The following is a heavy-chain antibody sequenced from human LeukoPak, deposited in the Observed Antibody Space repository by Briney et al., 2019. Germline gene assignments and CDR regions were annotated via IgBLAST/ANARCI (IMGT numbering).Heavy chain of an antibody. V-gene: IGHV3-30*04. CDR2: ISYDGSNK. CDR1: GFTFSSYA. D-gene: IGHD6-19*01. Sequence: PGRSLRLSCAASGFTFSSYAMHWVRQAPGKGLEWVAVISYDGSNKYYADSVTGRFTISSDNSKNTLYLQMNSLRAEDTAVYYCAREGSSGWYPLYYYYGMDVWGQGTTVTVSS. J-gene: IGHJ6*02. CDR3: AREGSSGWYPLYYYYGMDV.